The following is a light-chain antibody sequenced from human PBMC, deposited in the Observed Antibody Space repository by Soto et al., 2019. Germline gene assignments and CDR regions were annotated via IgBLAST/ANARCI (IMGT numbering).Light chain of an antibody. Sequence: DIQMTQSPSSLSASVGDRVTITCQASQEISKFLNWYQLKPGKAPRLLIFDASIVETGVPSRFSGSGSGTHFTFTIDSLQAEDLATYYCQQYEDLPLTFGGGTTVEI. CDR2: DAS. CDR1: QEISKF. V-gene: IGKV1-33*01. J-gene: IGKJ4*01. CDR3: QQYEDLPLT.